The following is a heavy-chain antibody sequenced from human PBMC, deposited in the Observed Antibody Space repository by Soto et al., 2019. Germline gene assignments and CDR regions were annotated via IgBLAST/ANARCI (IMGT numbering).Heavy chain of an antibody. J-gene: IGHJ4*02. D-gene: IGHD3-3*01. CDR3: AHRVLRTVFGLVTTTAIYFDF. CDR1: GFSLTTSGVG. Sequence: QITLNESGPTVVRPTETLTLTCRFSGFSLTTSGVGVGWIRQSPGKAPEWVALIDWDDDKRYSASLKSRLTITKDTSKNQVVLTVSDLDPTDTATYYCAHRVLRTVFGLVTTTAIYFDFWGQGTPVAVSS. CDR2: IDWDDDK. V-gene: IGHV2-5*02.